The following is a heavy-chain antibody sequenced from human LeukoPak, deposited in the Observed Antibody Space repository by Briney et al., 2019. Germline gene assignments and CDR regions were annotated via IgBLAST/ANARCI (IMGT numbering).Heavy chain of an antibody. J-gene: IGHJ4*02. Sequence: GGSLRLSCAGSGFPFSDHYMDWVRQAPGKGLEWVGRTRNKARSYTTDYAASVKGRFTISRDASKNSVYLQMNSLKTEDTAVYYCARTYYDILAGIRDFDYWGQGTLVTVSS. CDR2: TRNKARSYTT. V-gene: IGHV3-72*01. CDR3: ARTYYDILAGIRDFDY. D-gene: IGHD3-9*01. CDR1: GFPFSDHY.